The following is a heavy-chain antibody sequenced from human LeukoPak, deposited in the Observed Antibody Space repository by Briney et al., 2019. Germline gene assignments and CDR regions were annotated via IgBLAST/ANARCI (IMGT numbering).Heavy chain of an antibody. J-gene: IGHJ5*02. D-gene: IGHD2-15*01. CDR3: AKMGSGGSYNWFDP. Sequence: GGSLRLSCAASGFTFKNYAMNWVRQSPGQGLEWVSTISGDAVTSWYADSVKGRFTVSRDNSKNIVFLQMNNLRAEDTAVYYCAKMGSGGSYNWFDPWGQGTLVTVSS. CDR2: ISGDAVTS. V-gene: IGHV3-23*01. CDR1: GFTFKNYA.